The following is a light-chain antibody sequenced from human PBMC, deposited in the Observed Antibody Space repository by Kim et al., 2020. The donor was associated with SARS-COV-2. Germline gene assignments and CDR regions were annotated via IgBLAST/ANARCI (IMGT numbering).Light chain of an antibody. Sequence: LSQPASVSGSPGQSITISCTGTSSDVGGYNYVSWYQQHPGKAPKLMIYDVSNRPSGVSNRFSGSKSGNTASLTISGLQAEDEADYYCSSYTSSILWVFGGGTQLTVL. CDR2: DVS. CDR3: SSYTSSILWV. CDR1: SSDVGGYNY. J-gene: IGLJ3*02. V-gene: IGLV2-14*03.